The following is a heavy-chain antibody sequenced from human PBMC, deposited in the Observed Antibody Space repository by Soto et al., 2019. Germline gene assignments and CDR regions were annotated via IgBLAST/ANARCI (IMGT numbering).Heavy chain of an antibody. J-gene: IGHJ6*02. Sequence: ASVKVSCKASGGTFSSYAISWVRQAPGQGLEWMGGIIPIFGTANYAQKFQGRVTITADESTSTAYMELSSLRSEDTAVYYCARSAPRIAAAGHYYYYGMDVWGQGTTVTVSS. V-gene: IGHV1-69*13. CDR1: GGTFSSYA. D-gene: IGHD6-13*01. CDR3: ARSAPRIAAAGHYYYYGMDV. CDR2: IIPIFGTA.